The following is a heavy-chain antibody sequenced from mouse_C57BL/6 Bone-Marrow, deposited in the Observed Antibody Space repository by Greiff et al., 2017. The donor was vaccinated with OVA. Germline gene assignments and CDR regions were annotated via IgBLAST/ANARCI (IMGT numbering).Heavy chain of an antibody. CDR1: GYSFTGYY. CDR2: INPSTGGT. J-gene: IGHJ2*01. CDR3: ARRSLRYFDY. D-gene: IGHD1-1*01. Sequence: EVKLMESRPELVKPGASVKISCKASGYSFTGYYMNWVKQSPEKSLEWIGEINPSTGGTTYNQKFKAKATLTVDKSSSTAYMQLKSLTSEDSAVYYCARRSLRYFDYWGQGTTLTVSS. V-gene: IGHV1-42*01.